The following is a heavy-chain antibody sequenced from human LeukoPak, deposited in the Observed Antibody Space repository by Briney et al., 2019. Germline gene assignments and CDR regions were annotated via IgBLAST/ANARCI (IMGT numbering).Heavy chain of an antibody. J-gene: IGHJ4*02. V-gene: IGHV4-38-2*01. CDR2: IYHSGTT. CDR1: AYSISSAYY. Sequence: PSETLSLTCSVSAYSISSAYYWGWIRQPPGKGLEWIGGIYHSGTTYYNPSLKSRVTISVDTSKNQFSLKLSSVTAADTAVYYCAEYTSSSAYFDHWGQGTLVTVSS. D-gene: IGHD6-6*01. CDR3: AEYTSSSAYFDH.